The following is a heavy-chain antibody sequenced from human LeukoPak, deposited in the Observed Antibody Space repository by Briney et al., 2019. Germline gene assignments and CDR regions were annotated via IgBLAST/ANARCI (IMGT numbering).Heavy chain of an antibody. CDR3: ARDSDGYIDYFDY. CDR2: IYSGGST. Sequence: PGGSLRLSCAASAFNVSSNYMSWVRQAPGKGLEWVSVIYSGGSTYYADSVKGRFTISRDNSKNTLYLQMNSLRAEDAAVYYCARDSDGYIDYFDYWGQGTLVTVSS. CDR1: AFNVSSNY. D-gene: IGHD5-24*01. V-gene: IGHV3-53*01. J-gene: IGHJ4*02.